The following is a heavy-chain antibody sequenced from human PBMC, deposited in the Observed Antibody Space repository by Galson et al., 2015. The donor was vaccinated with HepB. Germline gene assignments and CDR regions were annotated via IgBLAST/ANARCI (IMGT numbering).Heavy chain of an antibody. CDR2: ISAYNGNT. J-gene: IGHJ6*02. CDR3: ARERGAYGDYGDYYYGMDV. Sequence: QSGAEVKKPGASVKVSCKASGYTFTSYGISWVRQAPGQGLEWMGWISAYNGNTNYAQKLQGRVTMTTDTSTSTAYMGLRSLRSDDTAVYYCARERGAYGDYGDYYYGMDVWGQGTTVTVSS. D-gene: IGHD4-17*01. V-gene: IGHV1-18*01. CDR1: GYTFTSYG.